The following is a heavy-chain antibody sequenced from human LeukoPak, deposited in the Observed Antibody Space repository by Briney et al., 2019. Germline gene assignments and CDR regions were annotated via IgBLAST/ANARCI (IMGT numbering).Heavy chain of an antibody. V-gene: IGHV3-23*01. CDR2: ISDTGGST. CDR3: AKDQPAQIGLFDY. CDR1: GFTFSSYG. Sequence: GGSLRLSCAASGFTFSSYGMNWVRQAPGMGLEWVSVISDTGGSTYYAVSVKGRFTISRDNSKNTLYLQMSSLRADDTAVYYCAKDQPAQIGLFDYWGQGTLVTVSS. J-gene: IGHJ4*02. D-gene: IGHD3-22*01.